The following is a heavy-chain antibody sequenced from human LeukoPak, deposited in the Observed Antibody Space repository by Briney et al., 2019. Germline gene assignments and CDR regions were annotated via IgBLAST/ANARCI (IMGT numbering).Heavy chain of an antibody. CDR1: GVSISSYY. CDR2: IYYSGST. Sequence: SETLSLTCTVSGVSISSYYWSWIRQPPGKGLEWIGYIYYSGSTNYNPSLKSRVTISVGTSKNQFSLKLSSVTAADTAVYYCARDLRYCSGGNCFSGNWFDPWGQGTLVTVSS. CDR3: ARDLRYCSGGNCFSGNWFDP. V-gene: IGHV4-59*01. J-gene: IGHJ5*02. D-gene: IGHD2-15*01.